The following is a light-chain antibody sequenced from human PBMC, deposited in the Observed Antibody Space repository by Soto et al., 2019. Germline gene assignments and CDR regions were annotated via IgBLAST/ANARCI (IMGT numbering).Light chain of an antibody. CDR1: QSVSIN. CDR2: GTF. V-gene: IGKV3-15*01. CDR3: HQYGSSRTWT. Sequence: EIVMTPSPATLFVSLGERITHSCQTSQSVSINLAWYQQKPGQAPRLLLYGTFTRATGIPARFSGSGSATAFTLTISSLQSEDFAIYYCHQYGSSRTWTFGQGTKGAIK. J-gene: IGKJ1*01.